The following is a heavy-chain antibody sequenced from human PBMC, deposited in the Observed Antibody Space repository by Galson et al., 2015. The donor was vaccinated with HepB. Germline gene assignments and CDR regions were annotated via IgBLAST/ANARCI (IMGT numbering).Heavy chain of an antibody. CDR1: GFTFSYYA. V-gene: IGHV3-30-3*01. CDR2: ISYDGYNK. CDR3: ARAIGRDSIVVDGAFDL. J-gene: IGHJ3*01. D-gene: IGHD6-19*01. Sequence: SLRLSCAASGFTFSYYAVHWVRQAPGKGLEWLAVISYDGYNKYYADPVKGRFTISRDNSKNTLFLQMNRLRVDVTAVYYCARAIGRDSIVVDGAFDLWGQGTMVTVSS.